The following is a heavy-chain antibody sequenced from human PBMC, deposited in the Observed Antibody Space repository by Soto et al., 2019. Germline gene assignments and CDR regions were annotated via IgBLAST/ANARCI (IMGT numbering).Heavy chain of an antibody. CDR2: IYYSGST. D-gene: IGHD3-10*01. CDR3: ASELFGRRVWFDP. V-gene: IGHV4-59*01. J-gene: IGHJ5*02. Sequence: QVQLQESGAGLVKPSETLSLTCTVSGGSISSYYWSWIRQPPGKGLEWIGYIYYSGSTNYNPSLKSRVTISVDTSKNQFSLKLSSVTAADTAVYYCASELFGRRVWFDPWGQGTLVTVSS. CDR1: GGSISSYY.